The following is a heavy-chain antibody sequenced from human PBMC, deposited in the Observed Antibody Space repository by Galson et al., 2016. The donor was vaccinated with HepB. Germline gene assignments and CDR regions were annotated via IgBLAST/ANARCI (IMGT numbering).Heavy chain of an antibody. V-gene: IGHV2-5*01. J-gene: IGHJ4*02. Sequence: PALVQPTQTLTLTCTFSGFSLTTAAVGVHWVRQPPGKALEWLALLYWNDDNRYSPSLASRLTLTRDTSKNQVVLTMTNMDPVDTATYYCVHSRGWLTDYWGQGTFVTVSS. D-gene: IGHD5-24*01. CDR3: VHSRGWLTDY. CDR1: GFSLTTAAVG. CDR2: LYWNDDN.